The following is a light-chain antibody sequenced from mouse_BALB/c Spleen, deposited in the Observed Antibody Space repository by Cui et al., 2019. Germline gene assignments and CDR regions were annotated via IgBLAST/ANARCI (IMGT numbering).Light chain of an antibody. J-gene: IGKJ2*01. CDR3: QHFWGTPYT. V-gene: IGKV12-46*01. Sequence: DIQMTQSPASLSVSVGETVTITCRASENIYSNLAWYQQKQGKSPQLLVYAATNLADGVPSRFSGNGSGTQYSLKINSLQSEDFGSYYCQHFWGTPYTFGGGTKLEIK. CDR2: AAT. CDR1: ENIYSN.